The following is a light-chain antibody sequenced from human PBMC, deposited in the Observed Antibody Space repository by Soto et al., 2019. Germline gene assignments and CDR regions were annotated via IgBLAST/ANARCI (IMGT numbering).Light chain of an antibody. CDR3: QVWDTRPDRWV. V-gene: IGLV3-21*02. Sequence: SYELTQPPSVSVAPGQTATITRGGKAIGSKSVHWYQQKPGQAPALVLYDNSDRPSGIPERFSGTNSGNSATLTPGKVEVGDEADFYCQVWDTRPDRWVFXGGTKVTVL. CDR2: DNS. CDR1: AIGSKS. J-gene: IGLJ3*02.